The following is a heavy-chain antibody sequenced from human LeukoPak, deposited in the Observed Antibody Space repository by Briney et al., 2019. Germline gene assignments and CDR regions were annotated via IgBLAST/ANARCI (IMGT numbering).Heavy chain of an antibody. V-gene: IGHV4-30-4*01. CDR3: ARGGDLEDLYFDY. CDR1: GGSISSGDYY. CDR2: IYYSGST. D-gene: IGHD4-17*01. Sequence: SETLSLTCTVSGGSISSGDYYWSWIRQPPGKGLEWIGYIYYSGSTYYNPSLKSRVTISVDTSKNQFSLKLSSVTAADTAVYYCARGGDLEDLYFDYWGQGTLVTVSS. J-gene: IGHJ4*02.